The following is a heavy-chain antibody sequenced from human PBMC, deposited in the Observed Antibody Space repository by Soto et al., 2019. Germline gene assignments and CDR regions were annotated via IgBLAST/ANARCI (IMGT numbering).Heavy chain of an antibody. J-gene: IGHJ4*02. CDR3: ARSNSGYDPHDY. V-gene: IGHV4-31*03. CDR2: IYYSGST. CDR1: GGSITSGDYY. D-gene: IGHD5-12*01. Sequence: QVQLQESGPGLVKPSQTLSLTCTVSGGSITSGDYYWSWIRQHPGKGLEWIGYIYYSGSTYYNPYLESRXXIXVXXSKPQFSLKLSSVTAADTAVYYCARSNSGYDPHDYWGQGTLVTVSS.